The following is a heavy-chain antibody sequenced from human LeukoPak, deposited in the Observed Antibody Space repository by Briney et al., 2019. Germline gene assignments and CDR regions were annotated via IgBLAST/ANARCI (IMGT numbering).Heavy chain of an antibody. V-gene: IGHV3-48*04. CDR2: ISSSGSTI. CDR3: ARESGITMLRGTHTP. Sequence: GGSLRLSCAASGFNFQTYGVTWVRQAPGKGLEWLSYISSSGSTIYYADSVKGRFTVSRDNAKNSLYLQMNSLRAEDTAVYYCARESGITMLRGTHTPWGQGILVTVSS. D-gene: IGHD3-10*01. CDR1: GFNFQTYG. J-gene: IGHJ5*02.